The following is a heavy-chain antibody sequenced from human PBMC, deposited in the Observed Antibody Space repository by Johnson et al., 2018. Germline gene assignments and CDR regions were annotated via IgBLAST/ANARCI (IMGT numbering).Heavy chain of an antibody. J-gene: IGHJ6*02. CDR2: ISYDGSNK. D-gene: IGHD2-2*02. CDR1: GFTFSSYG. V-gene: IGHV3-30*18. CDR3: AKDLYWSSTSCYTTNYYYYGMDV. Sequence: ERLWEAGGGVVEPGRTMRLSCAASGFTFSSYGMHWVRQAPGKGLEWVAVISYDGSNKYYADSVKGRFTISRDNSKNTLYLQMNSRRAEDTAVYYCAKDLYWSSTSCYTTNYYYYGMDVWGQGTTVTVSS.